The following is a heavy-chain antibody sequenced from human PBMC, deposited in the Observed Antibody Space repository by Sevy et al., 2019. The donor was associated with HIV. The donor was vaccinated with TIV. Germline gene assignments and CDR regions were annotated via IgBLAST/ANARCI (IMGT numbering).Heavy chain of an antibody. CDR3: ARGGILYFGAIDN. Sequence: GGSLRLSCAASGFNFASYWMHWVRQSPGKGLVWVSRISSDGTTTKYADSVRGRFTMSRDNAKSTLFLQINSLRPEDTAVYYCARGGILYFGAIDNWGQGTLVTVSS. CDR1: GFNFASYW. J-gene: IGHJ4*02. V-gene: IGHV3-74*01. D-gene: IGHD3-10*01. CDR2: ISSDGTTT.